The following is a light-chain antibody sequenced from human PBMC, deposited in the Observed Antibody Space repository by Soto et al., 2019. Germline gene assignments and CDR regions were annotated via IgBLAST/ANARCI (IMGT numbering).Light chain of an antibody. CDR1: QSISDW. J-gene: IGKJ1*01. CDR3: LQYDGSWTFGQKYDRQWK. Sequence: DIPMTQSPSTLSASVGDRVTITCRASQSISDWLAWYQQKPGKAPNLLIYKASSLERGVPSRFSGSGSGTDFTPTISSLQTDDISTYHCLQYDGSWTFGQKYDRQWKCGQGTKVEI. V-gene: IGKV1-5*03. CDR2: KAS.